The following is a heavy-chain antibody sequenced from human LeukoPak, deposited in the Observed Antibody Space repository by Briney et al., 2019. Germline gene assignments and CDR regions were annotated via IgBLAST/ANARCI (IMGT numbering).Heavy chain of an antibody. J-gene: IGHJ6*02. CDR1: QYNFTSYY. V-gene: IGHV1-46*01. Sequence: ASVKVSCKASQYNFTSYYIHWVRQAPGQGLEWMGIINPSGGSTSYAQKFQGRVTMTRDTSTTTVYIELSSLRSEDTAVYYCAKGDGTRDRDSSGYYYPFKVSNYGMDVWGQGTTVTVSS. CDR3: AKGDGTRDRDSSGYYYPFKVSNYGMDV. D-gene: IGHD3-22*01. CDR2: INPSGGST.